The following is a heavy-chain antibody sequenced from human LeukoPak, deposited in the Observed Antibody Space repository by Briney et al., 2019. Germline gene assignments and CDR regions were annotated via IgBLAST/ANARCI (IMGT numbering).Heavy chain of an antibody. Sequence: PGGSLRLSCAASGFTFSRYWMHWVRQAPGKGPLWVSRINSDGSSTKYADTVEGRFVISRDNARNILYLQMNSLRAEDTAVYYYARDYDPDYYDSSGYSDYWGQGTRVTVSS. D-gene: IGHD3-22*01. V-gene: IGHV3-74*03. J-gene: IGHJ4*01. CDR2: INSDGSST. CDR1: GFTFSRYW. CDR3: ARDYDPDYYDSSGYSDY.